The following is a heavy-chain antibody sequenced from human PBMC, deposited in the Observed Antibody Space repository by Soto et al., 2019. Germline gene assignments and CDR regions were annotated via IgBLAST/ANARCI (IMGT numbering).Heavy chain of an antibody. CDR2: ISPTGEQR. J-gene: IGHJ6*02. D-gene: IGHD3-10*01. CDR3: AKRYGSGSYRDFNSYYGMDI. CDR1: GFTFSNYG. Sequence: GGSLRLSCAASGFTFSNYGMSWVRQGPGKGLEWVSGISPTGEQRFYVDSVKGRFFISRDNSQNTLSLEMSNLRADDTAVYSCAKRYGSGSYRDFNSYYGMDIWGQGTSVTVSS. V-gene: IGHV3-23*01.